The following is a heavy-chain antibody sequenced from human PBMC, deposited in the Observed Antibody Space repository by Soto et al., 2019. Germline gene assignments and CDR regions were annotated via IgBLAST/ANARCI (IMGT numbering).Heavy chain of an antibody. V-gene: IGHV1-2*02. CDR3: ARLRIAARYFDY. Sequence: QVQLVQSGAEVKKPGASVKVSCKASGYTFTGYYMHWVRQAPGQGLEWMGWINPNSGGTNYAQKLQGRVTMTRDTSISTAYMELSRLRSDDTAVYYCARLRIAARYFDYWGQGTLVTVSS. J-gene: IGHJ4*02. CDR1: GYTFTGYY. CDR2: INPNSGGT. D-gene: IGHD6-6*01.